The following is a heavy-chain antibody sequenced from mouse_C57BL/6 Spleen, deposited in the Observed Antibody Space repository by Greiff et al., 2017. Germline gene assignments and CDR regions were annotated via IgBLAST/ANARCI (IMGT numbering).Heavy chain of an antibody. CDR1: GFSLSTSGMG. CDR3: AREGYYGNYVFDY. CDR2: IYWDDDK. D-gene: IGHD2-1*01. J-gene: IGHJ2*01. V-gene: IGHV8-12*01. Sequence: QVTLKECGPGILQSSQTLSLTCSFSGFSLSTSGMGVSWIRQPSGKGLEWLAHIYWDDDKRYNPSLKSRLTISKDTSRNQVFLKITSVDTADTATYYCAREGYYGNYVFDYWGQGTTLTVSS.